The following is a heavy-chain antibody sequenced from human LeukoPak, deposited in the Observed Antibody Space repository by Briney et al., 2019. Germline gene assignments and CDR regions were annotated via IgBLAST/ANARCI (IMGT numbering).Heavy chain of an antibody. V-gene: IGHV3-11*01. J-gene: IGHJ4*02. CDR1: GFTFTDYY. CDR2: ITNSGTTI. D-gene: IGHD2/OR15-2a*01. Sequence: GGSLRLSCAASGFTFTDYYMSWIRQAPGKGLEWVSYITNSGTTIYYADSVKGRFTISRDNAKNSLYLQMNSLRAEDTAVYFCAKERATTTSFDYWGQGTLVTVSS. CDR3: AKERATTTSFDY.